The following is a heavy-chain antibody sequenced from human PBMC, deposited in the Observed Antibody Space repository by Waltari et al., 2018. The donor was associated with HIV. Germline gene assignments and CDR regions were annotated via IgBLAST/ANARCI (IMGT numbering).Heavy chain of an antibody. CDR1: GYTFPGYC. D-gene: IGHD1-7*01. CDR3: ARDRARTTDYYYYGMDV. CDR2: INPNSGGT. J-gene: IGHJ6*02. Sequence: QVQLVQSAAEVKKPGASVRLSCTALGYTFPGYCLPRVRQAPGQGLEWMGWINPNSGGTNYAQKFQGRVTMTRDTSISTAYMELSRLRSDDTAVYYCARDRARTTDYYYYGMDVWGQGTTVTVSS. V-gene: IGHV1-2*02.